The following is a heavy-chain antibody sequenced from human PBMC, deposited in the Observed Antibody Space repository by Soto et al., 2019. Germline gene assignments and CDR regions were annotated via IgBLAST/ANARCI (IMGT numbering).Heavy chain of an antibody. CDR3: ARDPGYSYGNT. D-gene: IGHD5-18*01. Sequence: GGSLRLSCAASGFTFSNYFMHWVRQAPGKGLDWVAMTSDDGNRKEYADSVKGRFTISRDSATNTLYLQMNSLRAEDTAVYYCARDPGYSYGNTWGQGTLVTVSS. V-gene: IGHV3-30*03. CDR1: GFTFSNYF. J-gene: IGHJ5*02. CDR2: TSDDGNRK.